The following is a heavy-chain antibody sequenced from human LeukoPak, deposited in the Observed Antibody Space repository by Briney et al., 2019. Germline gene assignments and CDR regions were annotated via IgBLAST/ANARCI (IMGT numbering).Heavy chain of an antibody. J-gene: IGHJ6*02. D-gene: IGHD2-8*02. CDR1: GFTFSTYG. CDR3: ARIACTGGNCEPYYYYGLDV. CDR2: IWYDGSIK. V-gene: IGHV3-33*01. Sequence: GGSLRLSCAASGFTFSTYGMHWVRQAPGKGLEWVAVIWYDGSIKYYADSVKGRFTFSRDNSKSTMYLQMNSLRAEDTAVYYCARIACTGGNCEPYYYYGLDVWGQGTTVTVSS.